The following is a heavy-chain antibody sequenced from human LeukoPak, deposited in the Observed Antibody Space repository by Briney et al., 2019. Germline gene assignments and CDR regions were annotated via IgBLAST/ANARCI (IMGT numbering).Heavy chain of an antibody. CDR1: GGSISSSSYY. CDR2: IYYSGST. CDR3: ARERYSSRGAFDY. Sequence: SETLSLTCTVSGGSISSSSYYWGWLRQPPGKGLEWIGSIYYSGSTYYNPSLKSRVTISVDTSKNQFSLKLSSVTAADTAVYYCARERYSSRGAFDYWGQGTLVTVSS. J-gene: IGHJ4*02. D-gene: IGHD6-13*01. V-gene: IGHV4-39*02.